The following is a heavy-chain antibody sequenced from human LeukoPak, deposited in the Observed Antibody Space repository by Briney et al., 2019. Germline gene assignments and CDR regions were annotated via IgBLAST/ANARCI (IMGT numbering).Heavy chain of an antibody. D-gene: IGHD6-19*01. Sequence: SETLSLTCTVSGDSISSYSWSRIWQPPGRGLGLIGYFSYSGTTNYNPALKSRLTISVDASKNQFSLQLTSVTAADTAVYYCARGSGWYLPWGQGTLVTVSS. CDR1: GDSISSYS. V-gene: IGHV4-59*01. J-gene: IGHJ5*02. CDR3: ARGSGWYLP. CDR2: FSYSGTT.